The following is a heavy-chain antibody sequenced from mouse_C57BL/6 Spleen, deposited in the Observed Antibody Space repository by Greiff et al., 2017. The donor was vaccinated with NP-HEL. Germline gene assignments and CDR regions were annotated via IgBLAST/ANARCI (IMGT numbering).Heavy chain of an antibody. Sequence: VQLQQPGTELVKPGASVKLSCKASGYTFTSYWMHWVKQRPGQGLEWIGNINPSNGGTNYNEKFKSKATLTVDKSSSTAYMQLSSLTSEDSAVYDCARTDGYYVGYAMDDWGQGTSVTVSS. V-gene: IGHV1-53*01. CDR3: ARTDGYYVGYAMDD. D-gene: IGHD2-3*01. CDR2: INPSNGGT. J-gene: IGHJ4*01. CDR1: GYTFTSYW.